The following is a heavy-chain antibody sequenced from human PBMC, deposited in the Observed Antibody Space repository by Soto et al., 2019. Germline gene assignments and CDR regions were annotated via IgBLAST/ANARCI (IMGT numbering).Heavy chain of an antibody. CDR2: INAGNGNT. J-gene: IGHJ4*02. D-gene: IGHD2-21*02. CDR1: GYTFTSYA. CDR3: ARSIVVVTALDY. Sequence: QVQLVQSGAEEKKPGASVKVSCKASGYTFTSYAMYWVRQAPGQRLEWMGWINAGNGNTKYSQKFQGRFTITRDTSASTAYMELSSLRSEDTAVYYCARSIVVVTALDYWGQGTLVTVSS. V-gene: IGHV1-3*05.